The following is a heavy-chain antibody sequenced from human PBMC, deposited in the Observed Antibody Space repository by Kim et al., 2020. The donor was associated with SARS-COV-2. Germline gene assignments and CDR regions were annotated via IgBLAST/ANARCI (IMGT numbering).Heavy chain of an antibody. V-gene: IGHV1-46*01. J-gene: IGHJ4*02. CDR2: T. Sequence: TSYAQKFQGRVTMTRDTSTSTVYMELSSLRSEDTAVYYCARAGSSWYFDYWGQGTLVTVSS. D-gene: IGHD6-13*01. CDR3: ARAGSSWYFDY.